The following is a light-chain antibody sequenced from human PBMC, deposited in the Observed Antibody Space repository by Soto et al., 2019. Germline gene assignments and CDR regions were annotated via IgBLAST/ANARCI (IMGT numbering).Light chain of an antibody. V-gene: IGKV3-20*01. CDR3: QQYGSSPHIT. CDR2: DAS. J-gene: IGKJ5*01. CDR1: QSVSSSY. Sequence: EIVLTQSPGTLSLSPGERATLSCRASQSVSSSYLAWYQQKPGQAPRLLIYDASSRATGIPDRFSGSGSGTDFTLTISRLEPEDFAVYYCQQYGSSPHITFGQGTRLEIK.